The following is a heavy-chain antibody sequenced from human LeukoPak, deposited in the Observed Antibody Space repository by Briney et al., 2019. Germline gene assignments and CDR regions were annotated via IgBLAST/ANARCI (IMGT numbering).Heavy chain of an antibody. CDR2: ISGSGGGT. J-gene: IGHJ4*02. CDR3: AKTTTGYSSGRYPGWPVDC. CDR1: GGSFSGYY. Sequence: SSETLSLTCAVYGGSFSGYYWSWIRQPPGKGLEWVSAISGSGGGTYYADSVKGRFTISRDNSKNTVYLQMNSLSTEDTAVYYCAKTTTGYSSGRYPGWPVDCWGQGTLVTVSS. V-gene: IGHV3-23*01. D-gene: IGHD6-19*01.